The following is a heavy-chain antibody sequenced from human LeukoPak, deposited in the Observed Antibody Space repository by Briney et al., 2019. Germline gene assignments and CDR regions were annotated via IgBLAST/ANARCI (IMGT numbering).Heavy chain of an antibody. J-gene: IGHJ4*02. CDR2: IWYDGSNK. CDR1: EFTFSTYG. V-gene: IGHV3-33*08. D-gene: IGHD1-26*01. CDR3: AKGSGSYQPYYFDY. Sequence: GGSLRLSCAASEFTFSTYGMHWVRQAPGKGLEWVAVIWYDGSNKYYADSVKGRFTISRDNSKNPLYLQMNSLRAEDTAVYYCAKGSGSYQPYYFDYWGQGTLVTVSS.